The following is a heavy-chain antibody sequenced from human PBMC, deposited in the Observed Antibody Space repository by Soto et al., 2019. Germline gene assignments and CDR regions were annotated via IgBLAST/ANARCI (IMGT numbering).Heavy chain of an antibody. CDR2: VYWDDDK. J-gene: IGHJ4*02. Sequence: QITLKESGPTLVKPTQTLTLTCTFSGFSLSSSGVGVGWIRQPPGKALEWLALVYWDDDKRYSQSLKSRLTITKDPSKNQVVLTMTNMDPVDTATYYCARGTLGMYRDWGQGTLVTVSS. CDR1: GFSLSSSGVG. D-gene: IGHD3-16*01. CDR3: ARGTLGMYRD. V-gene: IGHV2-5*02.